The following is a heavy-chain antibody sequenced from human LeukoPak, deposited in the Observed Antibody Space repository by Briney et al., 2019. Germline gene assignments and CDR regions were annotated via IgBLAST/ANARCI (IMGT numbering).Heavy chain of an antibody. CDR2: ISSSGSTI. V-gene: IGHV3-11*04. D-gene: IGHD3-16*01. CDR3: ARDLYDCVWGSPIIGY. CDR1: GFTFSDYY. Sequence: GGSLRLSCAASGFTFSDYYMSWIRQAPGKGLEWVSYISSSGSTIYYADSVKGRFTISRDNAKNSLYLQMNSLRAEDTAVYYCARDLYDCVWGSPIIGYWGQGTLVTVSS. J-gene: IGHJ4*02.